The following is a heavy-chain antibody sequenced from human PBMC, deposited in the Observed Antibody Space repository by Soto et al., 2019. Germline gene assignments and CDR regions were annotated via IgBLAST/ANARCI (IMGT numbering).Heavy chain of an antibody. CDR1: GGTFSSYA. CDR3: ASLRNKYDSCGDETDYHYYGKDV. Sequence: QVQLVQSGAEVKKPGSSVKVSCMASGGTFSSYAISWVRQAPGQGLEWMGGIIPIFGTANYAQKFQGRITITAADFKSKAYRELSSVRSQYRAVYYCASLRNKYDSCGDETDYHYYGKDVWGQGTTGTVSS. D-gene: IGHD3-22*01. V-gene: IGHV1-69*01. J-gene: IGHJ6*01. CDR2: IIPIFGTA.